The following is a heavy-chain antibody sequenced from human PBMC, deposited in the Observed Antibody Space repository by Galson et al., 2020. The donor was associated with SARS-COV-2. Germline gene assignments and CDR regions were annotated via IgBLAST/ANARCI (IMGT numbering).Heavy chain of an antibody. Sequence: SETLSLTCTVSGGSISSYYWSWIRQPPGKGLEWIGYIYYSGSTNYNPSLKSRVTISVDTSKNQFSLKLSSVTAADTDVYYCARRGLGYCSSTSCNNAFDIWGQGTMVTVSS. J-gene: IGHJ3*02. CDR2: IYYSGST. CDR3: ARRGLGYCSSTSCNNAFDI. CDR1: GGSISSYY. D-gene: IGHD2-2*01. V-gene: IGHV4-59*08.